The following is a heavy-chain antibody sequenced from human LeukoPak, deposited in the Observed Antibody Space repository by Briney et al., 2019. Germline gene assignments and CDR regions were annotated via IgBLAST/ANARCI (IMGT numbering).Heavy chain of an antibody. J-gene: IGHJ6*03. CDR3: ARLRFLEWLLRYYYYMDV. D-gene: IGHD3-3*01. CDR2: INHSGST. CDR1: GGSFSGYY. Sequence: SETLSLTCAVYGGSFSGYYWSWVRQPPGKGLEWIGEINHSGSTNYNPSLTRRGTISVDTSKNQFSLKLSSVTAADTAVYYCARLRFLEWLLRYYYYMDVWGKGTTVTVSS. V-gene: IGHV4-34*01.